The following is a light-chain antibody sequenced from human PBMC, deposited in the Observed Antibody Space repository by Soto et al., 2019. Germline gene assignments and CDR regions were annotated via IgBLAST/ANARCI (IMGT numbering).Light chain of an antibody. CDR2: DAS. Sequence: EIVLTQSPATLSLSPGEIANLSCRASQSVSSYLAWYQQKPGHAPRLLIYDASNRATGIPARFSGSGSGTDFTLTISSLEPEDFAVYYCQQRSNWLWTFGQGTKVEIK. J-gene: IGKJ1*01. V-gene: IGKV3-11*01. CDR3: QQRSNWLWT. CDR1: QSVSSY.